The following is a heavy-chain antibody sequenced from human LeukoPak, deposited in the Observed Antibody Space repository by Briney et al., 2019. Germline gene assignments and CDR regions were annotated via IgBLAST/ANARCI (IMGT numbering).Heavy chain of an antibody. CDR3: ASSGSYRFDY. J-gene: IGHJ4*02. D-gene: IGHD1-26*01. CDR2: ITASGTAM. V-gene: IGHV3-48*02. CDR1: GFTFSSYS. Sequence: GGSLRLSCATSGFTFSSYSMNWVRQAPGKGLEWVSHITASGTAMFYADSVKGRFTISRDNAKNSLYLQMNSLRDEDTAVYYCASSGSYRFDYWGQGTLVTVSS.